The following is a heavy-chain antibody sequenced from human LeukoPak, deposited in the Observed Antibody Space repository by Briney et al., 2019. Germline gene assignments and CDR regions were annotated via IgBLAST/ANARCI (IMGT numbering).Heavy chain of an antibody. CDR2: IKSKTDGGTT. J-gene: IGHJ4*02. D-gene: IGHD5-24*01. CDR3: TTVWL. Sequence: PGGSLRLSCAASGFTFSNAWMSWVRQAPGKGLERVGHIKSKTDGGTTDYSAPVKCRFPISRDDSKNTLYLQMNSLKTEDTAVYYCTTVWLWGQGTLVTVSS. CDR1: GFTFSNAW. V-gene: IGHV3-15*01.